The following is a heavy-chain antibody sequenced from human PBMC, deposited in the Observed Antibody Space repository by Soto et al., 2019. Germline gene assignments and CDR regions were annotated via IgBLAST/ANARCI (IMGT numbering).Heavy chain of an antibody. CDR2: IYWDDDK. D-gene: IGHD3-22*01. CDR1: GFSLSTSGVG. Sequence: QITLKESGPTLVKPTQTLTLTCTFSGFSLSTSGVGVVWIRQPPGKALEWLALIYWDDDKRYSPSLKSMLTITKDASKNQVVLTMNNMDPVYTATYYCAHIPYYDWIGYYYRCVPGGQGTMVTVS. CDR3: AHIPYYDWIGYYYRCVP. V-gene: IGHV2-5*02. J-gene: IGHJ5*02.